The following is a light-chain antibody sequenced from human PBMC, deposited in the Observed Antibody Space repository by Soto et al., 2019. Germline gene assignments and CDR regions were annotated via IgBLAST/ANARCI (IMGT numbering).Light chain of an antibody. CDR2: DAS. CDR1: QSVSSY. J-gene: IGKJ1*01. CDR3: QQRSNWPWT. Sequence: EIGLTQSPATLSLSTGERATLSCRASQSVSSYLAWYQQKPGQAPRLLIYDASNRATGIPARFSGSGSGTDFTLTISSLEPEDFAVYYCQQRSNWPWTFGQGTKVDI. V-gene: IGKV3-11*01.